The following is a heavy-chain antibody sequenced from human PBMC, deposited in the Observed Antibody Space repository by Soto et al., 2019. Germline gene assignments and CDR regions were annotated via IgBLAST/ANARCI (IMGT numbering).Heavy chain of an antibody. V-gene: IGHV4-34*01. CDR2: INDRGSI. Sequence: QVQLQQWGAGPLRPLETLSLTCGVSGGSFSGYYWAWIRQSPGKGLEWIGEINDRGSINYNPSLKSRGSISVDTSKNHYSLNLRSVTAADTAVYYCTRESPDILTGPPWVWYFDLWGRGTLVTVSS. CDR1: GGSFSGYY. D-gene: IGHD3-9*01. CDR3: TRESPDILTGPPWVWYFDL. J-gene: IGHJ2*01.